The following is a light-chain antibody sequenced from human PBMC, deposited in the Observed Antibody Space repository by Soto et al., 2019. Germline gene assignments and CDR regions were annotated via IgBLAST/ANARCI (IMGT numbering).Light chain of an antibody. V-gene: IGKV1-9*01. Sequence: DIQLTQSPSFLSASVGDRVTITCRASQGISSYLAGYQQKPGKAPKLLIYAASTLQSGVPSRFSGSGSGTEFTLTISSLKPEDFATYYCQHLDSYSTFGQGTRLEIK. CDR2: AAS. J-gene: IGKJ5*01. CDR3: QHLDSYST. CDR1: QGISSY.